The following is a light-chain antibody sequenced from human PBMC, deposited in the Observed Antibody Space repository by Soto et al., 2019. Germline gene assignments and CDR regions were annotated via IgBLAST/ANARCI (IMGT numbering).Light chain of an antibody. CDR3: QQRSNWPT. J-gene: IGKJ5*01. V-gene: IGKV3-11*01. CDR2: DAS. CDR1: QSVSSY. Sequence: ESVFKPYPTTLSLSPGERATLSCSASQSVSSYLAWYQQKPGQTPRLLIYDASNRATGIPARFSGSGSGTDFTLTISSLEPEDFAVYYCQQRSNWPTFGQGTRLEIK.